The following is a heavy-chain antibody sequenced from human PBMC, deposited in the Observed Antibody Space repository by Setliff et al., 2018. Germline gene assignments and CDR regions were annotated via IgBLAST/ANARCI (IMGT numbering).Heavy chain of an antibody. CDR1: GDSISSSSYY. Sequence: SETLSLTCTVSGDSISSSSYYWGWIRQPPGKGLEWIGSISNSGGTYSNPSLRSRVTISVDTSKNQFSLKLSSVTAADTAVYYCARHLDDFWSGYYFEYWGQGTLVTVS. J-gene: IGHJ4*02. CDR2: ISNSGGT. CDR3: ARHLDDFWSGYYFEY. D-gene: IGHD3-3*01. V-gene: IGHV4-39*01.